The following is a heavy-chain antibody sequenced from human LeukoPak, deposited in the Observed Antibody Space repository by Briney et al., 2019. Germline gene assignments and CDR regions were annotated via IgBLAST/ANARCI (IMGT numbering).Heavy chain of an antibody. J-gene: IGHJ4*02. CDR1: GGSFSGYY. CDR2: INHSGST. CDR3: ARGSGYSSGWGFDY. D-gene: IGHD6-19*01. V-gene: IGHV4-34*01. Sequence: PSETLSLTCAVYGGSFSGYYWSWIRQPPGKGLEWIGEINHSGSTNYNPSLKSRVTISVDTSKNQFSLKLSSVTAADTAVYYCARGSGYSSGWGFDYWGQGTLVTVSS.